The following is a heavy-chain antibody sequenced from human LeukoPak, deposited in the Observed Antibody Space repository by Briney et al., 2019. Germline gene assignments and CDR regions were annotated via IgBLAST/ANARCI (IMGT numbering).Heavy chain of an antibody. J-gene: IGHJ3*02. CDR3: ARPIVGATTDAFDI. Sequence: TSETLSLTCTVSGGSISSSSYYWGWIRQPPGKGLEWIGSIYYSGSTYYNPSLKSRVTISVDTSKNQFSLKLSSVTAADTAVYYCARPIVGATTDAFDIWGQGTMVTVSS. D-gene: IGHD1-26*01. V-gene: IGHV4-39*01. CDR1: GGSISSSSYY. CDR2: IYYSGST.